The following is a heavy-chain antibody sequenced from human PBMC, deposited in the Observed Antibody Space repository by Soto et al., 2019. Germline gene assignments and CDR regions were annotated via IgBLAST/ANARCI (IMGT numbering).Heavy chain of an antibody. D-gene: IGHD2-2*01. J-gene: IGHJ5*02. CDR1: GFTVSSNY. V-gene: IGHV3-66*01. CDR2: IYSGGST. Sequence: GGYLRLSCAASGFTVSSNYMSWVRQAPGKGLEWVSVIYSGGSTYYADSVKGRFTISRDNSKNTLYLQMNSLRAEDTAVYYCARDPPLYCSSTSCQENWFDPRGQGTLVTVSS. CDR3: ARDPPLYCSSTSCQENWFDP.